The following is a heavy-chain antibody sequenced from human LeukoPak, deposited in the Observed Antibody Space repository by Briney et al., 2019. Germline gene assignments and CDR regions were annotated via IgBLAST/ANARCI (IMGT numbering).Heavy chain of an antibody. V-gene: IGHV1-69*05. CDR2: IIPIFGTA. Sequence: ASVKVSCKASGGTFSSYAIRWVRQAPGQGLEWMGGIIPIFGTANYAQKFQGRVTITTDESTSTAYMELSSLRSEDTAVYYCARDGSAGAFDIWGQGTMVTVSS. D-gene: IGHD3-10*01. J-gene: IGHJ3*02. CDR3: ARDGSAGAFDI. CDR1: GGTFSSYA.